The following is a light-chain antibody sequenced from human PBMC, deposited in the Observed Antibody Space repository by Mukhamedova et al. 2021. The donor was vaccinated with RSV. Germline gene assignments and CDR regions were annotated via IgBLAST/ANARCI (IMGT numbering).Light chain of an antibody. CDR3: QQYNSYCT. CDR2: KAS. V-gene: IGKV1-5*03. J-gene: IGKJ1*01. Sequence: WYQRRVHGKAPKLLIYKASSLESGVPSRFSGSGSGTEFTLTISSLQPDDFATYYCQQYNSYCTFGQGTKVEIK.